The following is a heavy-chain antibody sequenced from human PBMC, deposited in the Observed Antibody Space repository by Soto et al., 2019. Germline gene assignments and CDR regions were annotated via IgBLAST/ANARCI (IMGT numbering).Heavy chain of an antibody. Sequence: ASGPTLVNPTQTLTLTCTFSGFSLSTSGVGVGWIRQPPGKALEWLALIYWDDDKRYSPSLKSRLTITKDTSKNQVVLTMTNMDPVDTATYYCAHSITMVRGVTNWFDPWGQGTLVTVSS. CDR3: AHSITMVRGVTNWFDP. J-gene: IGHJ5*02. CDR1: GFSLSTSGVG. CDR2: IYWDDDK. D-gene: IGHD3-10*01. V-gene: IGHV2-5*02.